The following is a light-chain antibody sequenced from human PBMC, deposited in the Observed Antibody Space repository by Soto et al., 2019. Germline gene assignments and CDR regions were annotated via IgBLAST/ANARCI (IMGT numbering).Light chain of an antibody. CDR2: EVS. CDR3: CSYAGSSTWV. CDR1: SSDVGSYNL. V-gene: IGLV2-23*02. J-gene: IGLJ3*02. Sequence: QSVLTQPASVSGSPGQSIAFSCTGTSSDVGSYNLVSWYQHRPGKAPKLIISEVSKRPSGVSDRFSGSKSGNTASLTISGLQAEDEADYYCCSYAGSSTWVFGGGTKLTVL.